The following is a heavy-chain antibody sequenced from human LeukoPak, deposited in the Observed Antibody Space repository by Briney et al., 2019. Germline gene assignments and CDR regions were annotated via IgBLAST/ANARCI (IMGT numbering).Heavy chain of an antibody. CDR3: ARSMIRGVTYYFDY. D-gene: IGHD3-10*01. J-gene: IGHJ4*02. CDR1: GYTFTSYY. V-gene: IGHV1-46*01. CDR2: INPSGDST. Sequence: ASVKVSCKASGYTFTSYYIHWVRQAPGQGLEWMGVINPSGDSTSYAQKLQGRVTMTRDTSTSTVYVELSSLRSEDTAVHYCARSMIRGVTYYFDYWGQGTLVTVSS.